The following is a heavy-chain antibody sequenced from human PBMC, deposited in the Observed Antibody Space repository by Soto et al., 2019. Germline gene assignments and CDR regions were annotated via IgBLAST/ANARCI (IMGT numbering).Heavy chain of an antibody. Sequence: QLQLQESGPGLVKPSETLSLTCTVSGGSISSSSYYWGWIRQPPGKGLEWIGSIYYSGSTYYNPSLKSRVTISVDTSKNQFSLKLSSVTAADTAVYYCARCLLEWLSYGMDVWGQGTTVTVSS. CDR2: IYYSGST. J-gene: IGHJ6*02. CDR3: ARCLLEWLSYGMDV. V-gene: IGHV4-39*01. D-gene: IGHD3-3*01. CDR1: GGSISSSSYY.